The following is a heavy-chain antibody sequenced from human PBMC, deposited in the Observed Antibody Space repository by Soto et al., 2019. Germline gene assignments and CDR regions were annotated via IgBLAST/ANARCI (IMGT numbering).Heavy chain of an antibody. Sequence: GGSLRLSCAASGFTFSSYAVSWVRQAPGKGLEWVSAISGSGGSTYYADSVKGRFTISRDNSKNTLYLQMNSLRAEDTAVYYCAKVNSYSSGYYYNPYFDYWGQGTLVTVSS. D-gene: IGHD3-22*01. V-gene: IGHV3-23*01. CDR3: AKVNSYSSGYYYNPYFDY. J-gene: IGHJ4*02. CDR2: ISGSGGST. CDR1: GFTFSSYA.